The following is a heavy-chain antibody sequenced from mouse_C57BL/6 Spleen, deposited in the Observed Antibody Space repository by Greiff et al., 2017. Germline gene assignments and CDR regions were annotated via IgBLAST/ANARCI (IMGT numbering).Heavy chain of an antibody. CDR2: INPSSGYT. J-gene: IGHJ2*01. V-gene: IGHV1-4*01. D-gene: IGHD1-1*01. CDR3: SRSILFYDFDY. CDR1: GYTFTSYT. Sequence: VKLMESGAELARPGASVKMSCKASGYTFTSYTMHWVKQRPGKGLEWIGYINPSSGYTKYNQKFKDKATMTADKSSSTAYMQMSILTSEGSAVYYCSRSILFYDFDYWGQGTTVTVSS.